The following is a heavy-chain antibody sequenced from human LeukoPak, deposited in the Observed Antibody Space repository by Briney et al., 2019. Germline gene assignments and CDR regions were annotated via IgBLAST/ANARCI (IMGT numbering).Heavy chain of an antibody. Sequence: GGFLRLSCAASGFPFSSYWMSWVRQAPGKGLEWVTNIRHDGSETYYVDSLRGRFTICRDNAKNLVYLQMSSLRAEDTAIYYCARDETYDYESNGYLDFWGQGTVVTVSS. J-gene: IGHJ4*02. V-gene: IGHV3-7*01. D-gene: IGHD3-22*01. CDR3: ARDETYDYESNGYLDF. CDR2: IRHDGSET. CDR1: GFPFSSYW.